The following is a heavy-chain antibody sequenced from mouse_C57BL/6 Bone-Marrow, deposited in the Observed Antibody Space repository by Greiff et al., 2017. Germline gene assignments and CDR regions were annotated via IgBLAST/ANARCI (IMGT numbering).Heavy chain of an antibody. Sequence: PLNQSGPELVKPGASVKISCKASGYAFSSSWMNWVKQRPGQGLEWIGRIYPGDGDTNYNGKFKGKATLTADKSSSTAYMQLSSLTSEDSAVYFCARLGWLLSFAYWGQGTLVTVSA. CDR1: GYAFSSSW. D-gene: IGHD2-3*01. CDR2: IYPGDGDT. V-gene: IGHV1-82*01. J-gene: IGHJ3*01. CDR3: ARLGWLLSFAY.